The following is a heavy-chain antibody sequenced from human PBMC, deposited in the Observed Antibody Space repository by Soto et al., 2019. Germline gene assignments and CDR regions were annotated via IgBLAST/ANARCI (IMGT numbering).Heavy chain of an antibody. V-gene: IGHV4-39*01. J-gene: IGHJ6*02. D-gene: IGHD3-10*01. CDR2: IYHSGST. CDR3: ANTEQGFGEPLGGMDV. Sequence: QLQLQESGPGLVKPSETLSLTCTVSGGSISSSSYYWGWIRQPPGKWLEWIGSIYHSGSTYYNPSLKSRVTISVDTSKNQFSLKLSSVTAADTAVYYCANTEQGFGEPLGGMDVWGQGTTVTVSS. CDR1: GGSISSSSYY.